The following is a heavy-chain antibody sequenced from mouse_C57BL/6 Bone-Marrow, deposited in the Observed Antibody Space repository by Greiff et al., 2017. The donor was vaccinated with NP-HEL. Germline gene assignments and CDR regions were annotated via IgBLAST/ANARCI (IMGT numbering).Heavy chain of an antibody. CDR3: VASYYYGSSYGYYFDY. D-gene: IGHD1-1*01. CDR1: GFTFNTYA. Sequence: EVQRVESGGGLVQPKGSLKLSCAASGFTFNTYAMHWVRQAPGKGLEWVARIRSKSSNYATYYADSVKDRFTISRDDSQSMLYLQMNNLKTEDTAMYYCVASYYYGSSYGYYFDYWGQGTTLTVSS. V-gene: IGHV10-3*01. J-gene: IGHJ2*01. CDR2: IRSKSSNYAT.